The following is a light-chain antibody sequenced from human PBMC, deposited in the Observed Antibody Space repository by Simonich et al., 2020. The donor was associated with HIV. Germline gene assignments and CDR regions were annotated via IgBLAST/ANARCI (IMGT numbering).Light chain of an antibody. CDR1: QDITNY. J-gene: IGKJ1*01. CDR2: GAS. Sequence: DIQMTQSPSSLPASVGDRVTSTSQASQDITNYLNWYQQKPGKAPKLLIYGASNLETGVPSMFNGTGCGTDFTFTINSLQPEDIATYYCQQYDNLPWTFGRGTKVEIK. V-gene: IGKV1-33*01. CDR3: QQYDNLPWT.